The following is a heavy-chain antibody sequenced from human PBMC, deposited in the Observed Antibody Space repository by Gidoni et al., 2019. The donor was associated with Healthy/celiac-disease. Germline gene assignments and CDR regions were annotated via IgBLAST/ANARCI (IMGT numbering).Heavy chain of an antibody. CDR3: ARINTLSYDFWSGYYGT. CDR1: GFSLSNARMG. Sequence: QVTLTESGPVLVKPTETLTLTCTVSGFSLSNARMGVSWIRQPPGKDLEWLAHSFSNDEKSYSTSLKSRLTISKDTSKSQVVLTMTNMDPVDTATYYCARINTLSYDFWSGYYGTWGQGTLVTVSS. J-gene: IGHJ5*02. D-gene: IGHD3-3*01. V-gene: IGHV2-26*01. CDR2: SFSNDEK.